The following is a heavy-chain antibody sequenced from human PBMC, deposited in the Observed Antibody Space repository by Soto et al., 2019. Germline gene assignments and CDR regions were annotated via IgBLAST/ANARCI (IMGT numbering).Heavy chain of an antibody. Sequence: DVQLVESGGGLVQPGRSLRLSCAASGFIFDDYAMHWVRQAPGKGLEWVSGISWNSGSIGYADSVKGRFTISRDNAKNSLYLQMNSLRAEDTALYHCAKGGADTAYYYGMDVWGQGTTVTVSS. CDR1: GFIFDDYA. V-gene: IGHV3-9*01. J-gene: IGHJ6*02. CDR3: AKGGADTAYYYGMDV. D-gene: IGHD5-18*01. CDR2: ISWNSGSI.